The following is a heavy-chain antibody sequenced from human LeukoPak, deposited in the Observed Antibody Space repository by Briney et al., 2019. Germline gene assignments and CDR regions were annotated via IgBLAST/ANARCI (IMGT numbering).Heavy chain of an antibody. D-gene: IGHD1-14*01. V-gene: IGHV5-51*01. CDR3: VTHTLTGVFDK. Sequence: GESLKTSCEASGYDFSNYWIGWVRQMPGKGLEWMGITRPANPNVRYSPSFEGQVTISADKSINTAYLQWGSLKASDTAVYYCVTHTLTGVFDKWAQGTLVPAS. CDR2: TRPANPNV. J-gene: IGHJ4*02. CDR1: GYDFSNYW.